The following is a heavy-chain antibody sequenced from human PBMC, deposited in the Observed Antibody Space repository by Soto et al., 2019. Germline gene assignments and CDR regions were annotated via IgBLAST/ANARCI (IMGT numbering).Heavy chain of an antibody. CDR2: MYYSGST. J-gene: IGHJ3*02. CDR1: GGSISSSSYY. CDR3: ARHPYSAPYIVVVATAIVLDAFDI. D-gene: IGHD2-2*01. V-gene: IGHV4-39*01. Sequence: SETLSLTCTVSGGSISSSSYYWGWIRQPPGKGLEWIGSMYYSGSTFYNPSLKSRVTISVDTSKNQLSLKLSSVTASDTAVYYCARHPYSAPYIVVVATAIVLDAFDIWGQGTMVTV.